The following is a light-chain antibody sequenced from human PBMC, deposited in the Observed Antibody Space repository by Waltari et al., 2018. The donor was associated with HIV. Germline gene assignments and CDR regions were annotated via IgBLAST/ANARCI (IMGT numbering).Light chain of an antibody. Sequence: QSVLTQPPSASGTPGQRVTISCSGSSSNIEVNSVNWYQQLPGTAPKILIYTHNQRPSRGPDRFSGSKSGTSASLAISGLQSEDEADYYCVVWDDSLNGPVFGGGTKLTVL. J-gene: IGLJ2*01. V-gene: IGLV1-44*01. CDR2: THN. CDR1: SSNIEVNS. CDR3: VVWDDSLNGPV.